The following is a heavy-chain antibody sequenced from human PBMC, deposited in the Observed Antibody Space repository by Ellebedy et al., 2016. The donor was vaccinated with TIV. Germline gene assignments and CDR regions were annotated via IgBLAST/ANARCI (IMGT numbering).Heavy chain of an antibody. CDR3: ARGSVGSSSYDGMDV. D-gene: IGHD6-6*01. V-gene: IGHV4-59*01. Sequence: MPGGSLRLSCTVSGGSISPSYWSWTRQPPGKGLEWIGYISYSGRTNYNPSLQSRITISVDTSKNQFSLKLSSVTAADTAVYYCARGSVGSSSYDGMDVWGQGTTVTVSS. J-gene: IGHJ6*02. CDR1: GGSISPSY. CDR2: ISYSGRT.